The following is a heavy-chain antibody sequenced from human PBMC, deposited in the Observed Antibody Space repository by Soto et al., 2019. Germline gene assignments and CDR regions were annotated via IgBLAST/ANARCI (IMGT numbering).Heavy chain of an antibody. D-gene: IGHD3-22*01. CDR1: GFTFTNYW. V-gene: IGHV5-51*01. CDR3: ASPNDYDSSGYYSGLGY. CDR2: IYPGDSDT. J-gene: IGHJ4*02. Sequence: PGESLKISCKGSGFTFTNYWIGWVRQMPGKGLEWMGIIYPGDSDTRYSPSFQGQVTISVDKSINTAYLQWSSLKASDTAMYYCASPNDYDSSGYYSGLGYWGQGTLVTVSS.